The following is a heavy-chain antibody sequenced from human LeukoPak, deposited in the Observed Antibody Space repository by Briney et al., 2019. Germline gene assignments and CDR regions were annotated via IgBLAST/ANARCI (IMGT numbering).Heavy chain of an antibody. D-gene: IGHD3-9*01. CDR1: GYTFTSYA. V-gene: IGHV7-4-1*02. J-gene: IGHJ4*02. CDR2: INTNTGNP. CDR3: ARSSRGGPLRYFDWLHYYFDY. Sequence: VASVKVSCKASGYTFTSYAMNWVRQAPGQGLEWMGWINTNTGNPTYAQGFTGRFVFSLDTSVSTAYLQISSLKAEDTAVYYCARSSRGGPLRYFDWLHYYFDYWGQGTLVTVSS.